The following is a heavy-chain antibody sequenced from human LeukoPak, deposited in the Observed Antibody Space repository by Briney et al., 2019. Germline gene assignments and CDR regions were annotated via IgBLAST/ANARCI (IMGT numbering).Heavy chain of an antibody. D-gene: IGHD1-1*01. V-gene: IGHV3-23*01. Sequence: PGGSLRLSCAASGFTLRDHAMTWVRQAPGKGLEWVSTVSGSGDNTFYADSVRGRFTISRDNSKNTLYLLMNSLTAEDTAVYYCARVGTTGTTTYYFDYWGQGTLVTVSS. CDR2: VSGSGDNT. J-gene: IGHJ4*02. CDR3: ARVGTTGTTTYYFDY. CDR1: GFTLRDHA.